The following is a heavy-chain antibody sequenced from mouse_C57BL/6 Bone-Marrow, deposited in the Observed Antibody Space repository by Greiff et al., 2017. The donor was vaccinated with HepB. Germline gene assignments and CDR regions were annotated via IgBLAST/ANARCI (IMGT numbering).Heavy chain of an antibody. CDR1: GFTFSSYA. Sequence: EVKVVESGGGLVKPGGSLKLSCAASGFTFSSYAMSWVRQTPEKRLEWVATISDGGSYTYYPDNVKGRFTISRDNAKNNLYLQMSHLKSEDTAMYYWARDHDYVHWYFDVWGTGTTVTVSS. CDR2: ISDGGSYT. D-gene: IGHD2-4*01. V-gene: IGHV5-4*01. CDR3: ARDHDYVHWYFDV. J-gene: IGHJ1*03.